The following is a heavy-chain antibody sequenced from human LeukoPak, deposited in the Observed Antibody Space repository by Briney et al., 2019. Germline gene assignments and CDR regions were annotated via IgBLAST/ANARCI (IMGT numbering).Heavy chain of an antibody. J-gene: IGHJ5*02. V-gene: IGHV3-11*04. CDR3: ARELNGAFDP. CDR2: MSTSDSPI. D-gene: IGHD1-1*01. CDR1: GFTFSDYY. Sequence: GGSLRLSCAASGFTFSDYYMSWIRQAPGKGLEWVSYMSTSDSPIYYTDSVKGRFTISRDNAKNSLYLQMNSLRASDTAVYYCARELNGAFDPWGQGTLVTISS.